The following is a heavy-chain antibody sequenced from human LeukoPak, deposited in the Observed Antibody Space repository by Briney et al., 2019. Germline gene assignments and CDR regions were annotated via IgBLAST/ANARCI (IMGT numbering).Heavy chain of an antibody. V-gene: IGHV3-23*01. J-gene: IGHJ1*01. CDR3: AKDGTPENYDFWSGYTFPD. D-gene: IGHD3-3*01. CDR1: GFTFSSYA. CDR2: ISGSGGST. Sequence: GGSLRLSCAASGFTFSSYAMSWVRQAPGKGLEWVSAISGSGGSTYYADSVKGRFTISRDNSKNTLYLQMNSLRAEDTAVYYCAKDGTPENYDFWSGYTFPDWGQGTLVTVSS.